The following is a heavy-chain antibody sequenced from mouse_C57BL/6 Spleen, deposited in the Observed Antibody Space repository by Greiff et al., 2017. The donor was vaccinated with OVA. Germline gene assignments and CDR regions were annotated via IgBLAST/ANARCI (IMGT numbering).Heavy chain of an antibody. D-gene: IGHD1-1*01. J-gene: IGHJ3*01. CDR3: ARRGITTVVEPPWCAY. Sequence: VQLQQSGAELARPGASVKLSCKASGYTFPSYGISWVKQRTGQGLEWIGEIYPRSGNTYYNEKFTGKATLTADKSSSTAYMELRSLTSEDSAVYFCARRGITTVVEPPWCAYWGQGTLVTVSA. V-gene: IGHV1-81*01. CDR1: GYTFPSYG. CDR2: IYPRSGNT.